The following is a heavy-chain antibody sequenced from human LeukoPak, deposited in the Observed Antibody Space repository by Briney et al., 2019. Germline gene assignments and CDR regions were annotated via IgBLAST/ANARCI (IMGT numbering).Heavy chain of an antibody. CDR3: TSENYGDYV. CDR1: GFTFSGST. J-gene: IGHJ1*01. D-gene: IGHD4-17*01. CDR2: IRSKANSYAT. V-gene: IGHV3-73*01. Sequence: GGSLRLSCAASGFTFSGSTMHWVRQASGKGLEWVGRIRSKANSYATAYAASVKGRFTISRDDSKNTAYLQMNSLETEDTAVYYCTSENYGDYVWGQGTLVTVSS.